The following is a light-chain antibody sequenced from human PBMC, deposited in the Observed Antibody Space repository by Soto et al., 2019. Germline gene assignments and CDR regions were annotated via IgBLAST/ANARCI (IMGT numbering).Light chain of an antibody. J-gene: IGLJ1*01. CDR3: ISYAGSNIFV. CDR1: SSDVGAYNY. V-gene: IGLV2-8*01. Sequence: QSVLTQPPSASGSPGQSVTISCTGTSSDVGAYNYVSWYQQHPGKVPKLMIYEVSKRPSGVPDRFSGSKSGNTASLTVSGLQAEDEADYYCISYAGSNIFVFGTGTKVTVL. CDR2: EVS.